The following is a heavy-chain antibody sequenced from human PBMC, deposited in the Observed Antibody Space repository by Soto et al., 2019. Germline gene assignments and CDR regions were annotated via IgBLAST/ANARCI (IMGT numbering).Heavy chain of an antibody. CDR1: GFTFSSYG. CDR3: AKDPGNYYDILTGSFY. V-gene: IGHV3-30*18. Sequence: GGSLRLSCAASGFTFSSYGMHWVRQAPGKGLEWVAVISYDGSNKYYADSVKGRFTISRDNSKNTLYLQMNSLRAEDTAVYYCAKDPGNYYDILTGSFYWGQGTLVTVSS. D-gene: IGHD3-9*01. J-gene: IGHJ4*02. CDR2: ISYDGSNK.